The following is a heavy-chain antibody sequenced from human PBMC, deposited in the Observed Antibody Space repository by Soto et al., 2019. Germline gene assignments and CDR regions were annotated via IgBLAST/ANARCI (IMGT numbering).Heavy chain of an antibody. CDR3: AREGTRGGFLNWFDP. V-gene: IGHV1-2*04. D-gene: IGHD3-10*01. CDR2: INPNSGGT. J-gene: IGHJ5*02. CDR1: GYTFTGYY. Sequence: GASVKVSCKASGYTFTGYYMHWVRQAPGQGLEWMGWINPNSGGTNYAQKFQGWVTMTRDTSISTAYMELSRLRSDDTAVYYCAREGTRGGFLNWFDPWGQGTLVTVSS.